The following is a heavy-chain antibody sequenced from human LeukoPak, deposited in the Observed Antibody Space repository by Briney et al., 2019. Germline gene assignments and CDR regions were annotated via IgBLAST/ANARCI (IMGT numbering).Heavy chain of an antibody. Sequence: SETLSLTCTLSGGSISTYYWSWIRQPAGKGLEWIGRIYTSGSTNYNPSLKSRVTMSVDTSKNQFSLKLTSVTAADTAVYYCARDRYGSGSYYKSWFDPWGQGTLVTVSS. CDR2: IYTSGST. D-gene: IGHD3-10*01. CDR3: ARDRYGSGSYYKSWFDP. V-gene: IGHV4-4*07. CDR1: GGSISTYY. J-gene: IGHJ5*02.